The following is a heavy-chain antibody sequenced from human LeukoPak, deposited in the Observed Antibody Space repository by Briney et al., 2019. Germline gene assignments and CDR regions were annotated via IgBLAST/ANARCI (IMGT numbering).Heavy chain of an antibody. V-gene: IGHV3-23*01. D-gene: IGHD1-14*01. CDR2: ISGSGGST. J-gene: IGHJ4*02. Sequence: GGSLRLSCAASGFTVSSNYMSWVRQAPGKGLEWVSAISGSGGSTYYADSVKGRFTISRDNSKNTLYLQMNSLRAEDTAVYYCAKVEPPGGVRLYYFDYWGQGTLVTVSS. CDR3: AKVEPPGGVRLYYFDY. CDR1: GFTVSSNY.